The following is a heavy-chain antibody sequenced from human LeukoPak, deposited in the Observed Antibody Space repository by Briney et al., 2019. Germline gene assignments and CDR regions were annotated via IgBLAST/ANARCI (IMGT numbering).Heavy chain of an antibody. CDR1: GYTFTGYY. Sequence: ASVKVFCKASGYTFTGYYMHWVRQAPGQGLEWMGWINPNSGGTNYAQKFQGRVTMTRDTSLSTAYMEVSGLRSDDTAVYYCARGVVAATFYYYMDVWGKGTTVTVSS. J-gene: IGHJ6*03. V-gene: IGHV1-2*02. D-gene: IGHD2-15*01. CDR3: ARGVVAATFYYYMDV. CDR2: INPNSGGT.